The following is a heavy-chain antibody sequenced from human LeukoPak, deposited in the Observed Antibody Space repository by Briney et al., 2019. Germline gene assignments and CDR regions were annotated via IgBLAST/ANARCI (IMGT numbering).Heavy chain of an antibody. CDR1: GFIFSSYW. CDR2: IDRDGGVR. Sequence: PGGSLRLSCAASGFIFSSYWMSWVRQTPEKGLEFVGNIDRDGGVRNYMDSLKGRCTISRDNGKKSLYLEINSLRADDTAVYYCARDPGSSAFDLWGRGALVTVSS. J-gene: IGHJ4*02. CDR3: ARDPGSSAFDL. D-gene: IGHD1-14*01. V-gene: IGHV3-7*01.